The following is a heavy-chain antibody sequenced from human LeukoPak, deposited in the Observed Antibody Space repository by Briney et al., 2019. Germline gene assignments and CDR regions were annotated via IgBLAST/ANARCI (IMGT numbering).Heavy chain of an antibody. D-gene: IGHD3-3*01. CDR2: INHSGST. V-gene: IGHV4-34*01. CDR1: GGSFSGFY. J-gene: IGHJ1*01. CDR3: ARNPITIFGVVPYFQH. Sequence: SETLSLTCAVYGGSFSGFYWSWIRQPPGKGLEWIGEINHSGSTNYNSSLKSRVTISVDTSKNQFSLKLSSVTAADTAVYYCARNPITIFGVVPYFQHWGQGTLVTVSS.